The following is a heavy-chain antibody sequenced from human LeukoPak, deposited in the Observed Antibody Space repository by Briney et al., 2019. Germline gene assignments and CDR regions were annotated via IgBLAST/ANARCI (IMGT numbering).Heavy chain of an antibody. CDR3: AANYYYYYYLDV. Sequence: TGGSLRLSCVVSGFTFTSYGMSWVRQSPGKGLEWVSAISGSGGGTYYADSVKGRFTISRDNSKNTLYLQMNSLRADDTAVYYCAANYYYYYYLDVWGKGTTVIVSS. V-gene: IGHV3-23*01. J-gene: IGHJ6*03. CDR2: ISGSGGGT. CDR1: GFTFTSYG.